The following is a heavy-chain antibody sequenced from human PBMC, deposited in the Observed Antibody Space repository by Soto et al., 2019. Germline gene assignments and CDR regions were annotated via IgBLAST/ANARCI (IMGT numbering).Heavy chain of an antibody. CDR3: ARGRNSFYVDF. Sequence: EVQLVESGGTLVRPGGSLRLSCTTSGFTFSNDWMYWVRQAPGKGLVWVSRLHNDGKTATYADSVKGRFNVSRDIAKNTLYLEMDSLRAEDTAVYYCARGRNSFYVDFWGQGTLVTVSS. J-gene: IGHJ4*02. CDR2: LHNDGKTA. D-gene: IGHD2-2*01. V-gene: IGHV3-74*01. CDR1: GFTFSNDW.